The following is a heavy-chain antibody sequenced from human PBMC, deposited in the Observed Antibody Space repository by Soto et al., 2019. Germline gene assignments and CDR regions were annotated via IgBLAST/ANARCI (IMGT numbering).Heavy chain of an antibody. CDR1: GYSFTSYW. CDR2: IYPSDSYT. CDR3: ARGEGGSYYYYYNMDV. Sequence: GESLKISCKGSGYSFTSYWISWGRQMPGKGLEWMGRIYPSDSYTNYSPSFQGHVPISADKSISTAYLQLSSLKASDTSMYSCARGEGGSYYYYYNMDVWGKGTPVTVSS. D-gene: IGHD1-26*01. J-gene: IGHJ6*03. V-gene: IGHV5-10-1*01.